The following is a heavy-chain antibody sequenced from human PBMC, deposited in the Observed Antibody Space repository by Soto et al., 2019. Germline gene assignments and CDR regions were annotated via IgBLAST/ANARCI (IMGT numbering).Heavy chain of an antibody. J-gene: IGHJ4*02. CDR2: IIGSGDST. D-gene: IGHD6-19*01. Sequence: EVQLLESGGGLVQPGGSLRLSCAASGFTFSTYAMSWVRQAPGRGLELGSTIIGSGDSTYYADSVKGRFTISRDNSKNPLYLQKNSLRAEDTAVYYCAKERSSCWNCDSWGQGTLVTVSS. V-gene: IGHV3-23*01. CDR3: AKERSSCWNCDS. CDR1: GFTFSTYA.